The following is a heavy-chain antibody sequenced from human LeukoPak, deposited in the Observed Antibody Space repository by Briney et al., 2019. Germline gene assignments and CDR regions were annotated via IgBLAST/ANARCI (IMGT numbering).Heavy chain of an antibody. Sequence: ASVKVSCKASGYTFTGYYMHWVRQAPGQGLEWTGWISAYNGNTNYAQKLQGRVTMTTDTSTSTAYMELRSLRSDDTAVYYCAREGETYYDFWSGYYPYYYMDVWGKGTTVTVSS. CDR2: ISAYNGNT. V-gene: IGHV1-18*04. J-gene: IGHJ6*03. CDR1: GYTFTGYY. D-gene: IGHD3-3*01. CDR3: AREGETYYDFWSGYYPYYYMDV.